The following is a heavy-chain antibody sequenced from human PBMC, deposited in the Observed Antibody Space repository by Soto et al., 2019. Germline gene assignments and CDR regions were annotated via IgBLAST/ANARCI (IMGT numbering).Heavy chain of an antibody. D-gene: IGHD6-19*01. CDR1: GFTFSTYW. V-gene: IGHV3-7*01. Sequence: EVQLVESGGGLVQPGGSLRLSCAASGFTFSTYWMSWVRQAPGKGLEWVANIKHDGSEIYYVDSVKGRFTISRDNAKNSVYLQMNSLRAEDTAVYYCARPLGWRDAFDIWAQGTMVTVSS. CDR2: IKHDGSEI. J-gene: IGHJ3*02. CDR3: ARPLGWRDAFDI.